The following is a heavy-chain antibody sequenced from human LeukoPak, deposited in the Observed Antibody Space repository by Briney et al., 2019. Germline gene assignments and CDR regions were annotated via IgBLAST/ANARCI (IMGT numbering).Heavy chain of an antibody. CDR2: INHSGST. Sequence: SETLSLTCAVYGGSFSGYYWSWIRQPPGKGLEWIGEINHSGSTNYNPSLKSRVTISIDTSKSQFSLKLSSVTAADTAVYYCARVRTGNSGRPRFDSWGQGTLVTVSS. D-gene: IGHD2/OR15-2a*01. CDR1: GGSFSGYY. J-gene: IGHJ5*01. V-gene: IGHV4-34*01. CDR3: ARVRTGNSGRPRFDS.